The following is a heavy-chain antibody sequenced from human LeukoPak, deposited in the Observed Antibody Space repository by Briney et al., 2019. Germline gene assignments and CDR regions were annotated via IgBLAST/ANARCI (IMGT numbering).Heavy chain of an antibody. Sequence: PSETLSLTCSVSGGSISSSSYYWGWIRQPPGKGLEFIGRVYYSGSAYYNPSLKSRVTISVDTSKNQFSLKLSSVTAADTAVYYCARGGLDSNGYWVAFGIWGQGTMVTVSS. V-gene: IGHV4-39*07. CDR3: ARGGLDSNGYWVAFGI. CDR1: GGSISSSSYY. D-gene: IGHD3-22*01. CDR2: VYYSGSA. J-gene: IGHJ3*02.